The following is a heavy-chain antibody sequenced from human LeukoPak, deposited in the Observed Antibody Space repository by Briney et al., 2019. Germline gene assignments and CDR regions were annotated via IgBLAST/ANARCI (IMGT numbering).Heavy chain of an antibody. Sequence: SETLSLTCTVSGDSISSYYWSWIRQPPGKGLEWIGYIYYSGSTNYNPSLKSRVTISVDTSKNQFSLKLSSVTAADTAVYYCVRAVVVPAFDYYYMDVWGKGTTVTVSS. CDR3: VRAVVVPAFDYYYMDV. V-gene: IGHV4-59*01. CDR2: IYYSGST. J-gene: IGHJ6*03. D-gene: IGHD2-2*01. CDR1: GDSISSYY.